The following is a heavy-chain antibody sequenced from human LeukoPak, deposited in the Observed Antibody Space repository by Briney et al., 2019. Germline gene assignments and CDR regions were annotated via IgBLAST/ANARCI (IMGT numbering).Heavy chain of an antibody. Sequence: SETLSLTCTVSGYSISSGYYWGWIQQPPGKGLEWIGSIHYSARIYYNPSLKSRLTISPDTSKNQFSLKLTSVTAADTAVYYCTREVRSAWASFDPWGQGTLVIVSS. CDR1: GYSISSGYY. J-gene: IGHJ5*02. CDR2: IHYSARI. V-gene: IGHV4-38-2*02. D-gene: IGHD1-26*01. CDR3: TREVRSAWASFDP.